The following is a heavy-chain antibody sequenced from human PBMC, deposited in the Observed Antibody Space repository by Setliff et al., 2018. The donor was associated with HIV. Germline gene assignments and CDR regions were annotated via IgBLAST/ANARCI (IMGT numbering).Heavy chain of an antibody. V-gene: IGHV4-39*01. CDR1: GDSVNDRSYF. CDR3: ARVHLYDATAYYSSFES. J-gene: IGHJ4*02. CDR2: FYYNGDS. Sequence: SETLSLTCTVSGDSVNDRSYFWGWIRQPPGKGLEWIGTFYYNGDSRYNPSLKSRVTISVDTSKNQFSLHLVSVTAADTAVYFCARVHLYDATAYYSSFESWGPGILVTVSS. D-gene: IGHD2-21*01.